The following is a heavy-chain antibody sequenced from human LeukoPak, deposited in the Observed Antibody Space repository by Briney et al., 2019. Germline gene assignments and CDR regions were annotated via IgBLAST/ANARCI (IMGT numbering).Heavy chain of an antibody. J-gene: IGHJ4*02. V-gene: IGHV3-48*03. D-gene: IGHD5-24*01. CDR2: IDSSGSTI. CDR1: GFTFSSYE. Sequence: GGSLRLSCAASGFTFSSYEMNWVRQAPGKGLEWVSYIDSSGSTIHYADSVRGRFTISRDNAKNSLYLQMNSLRAEDTAVYYCARTKEMATISYFDSWGQGTLVTVSS. CDR3: ARTKEMATISYFDS.